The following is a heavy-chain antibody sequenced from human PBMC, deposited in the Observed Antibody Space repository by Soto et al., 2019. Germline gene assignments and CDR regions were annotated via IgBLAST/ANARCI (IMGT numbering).Heavy chain of an antibody. CDR1: GFTFSSYE. J-gene: IGHJ4*02. D-gene: IGHD4-17*01. CDR3: ARARHDYGDYYY. Sequence: EVQLVESGGGLVQPGGSLRLACAASGFTFSSYEMNWVRQAPGKGLEWVSYISSSGSTIYYADSVKGRFTISRDNAKNSLYLQMNSLRAEDTAVYYCARARHDYGDYYYWGQGTLVTVSS. V-gene: IGHV3-48*03. CDR2: ISSSGSTI.